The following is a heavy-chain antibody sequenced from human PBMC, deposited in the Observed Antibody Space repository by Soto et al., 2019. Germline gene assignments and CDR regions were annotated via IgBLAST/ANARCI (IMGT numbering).Heavy chain of an antibody. CDR1: GGTFSSYT. CDR3: ARGYYYGMDV. Sequence: QVQLVQSGAEVKKPGSSVKVSCKASGGTFSSYTISWVRQAPGQGLEWMGRIIPILGIANYAQKFQGRVTITAYKSTSTADMELSSLRSEDTDVYYCARGYYYGMDVWGQGTTVTVSS. CDR2: IIPILGIA. J-gene: IGHJ6*02. V-gene: IGHV1-69*02.